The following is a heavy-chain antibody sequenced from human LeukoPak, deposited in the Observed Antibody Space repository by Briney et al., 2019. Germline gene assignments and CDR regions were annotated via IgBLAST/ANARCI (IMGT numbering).Heavy chain of an antibody. D-gene: IGHD5-18*01. Sequence: GGSLRLSCAASGFTFSSYAMSWVRQAPGTGLESVSAISGSGGSTYYADSVKGRFTISRDNSKNTLYLQMNSLRAEDTAVYYCAGGDTAMVTGYYYYYMDVWGKGTTVTVSS. CDR1: GFTFSSYA. CDR2: ISGSGGST. V-gene: IGHV3-23*01. J-gene: IGHJ6*03. CDR3: AGGDTAMVTGYYYYYMDV.